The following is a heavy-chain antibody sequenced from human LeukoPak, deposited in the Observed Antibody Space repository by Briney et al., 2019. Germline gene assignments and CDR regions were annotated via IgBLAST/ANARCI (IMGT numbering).Heavy chain of an antibody. J-gene: IGHJ5*02. D-gene: IGHD3-22*01. CDR3: ASESSGDSSGYPNWFDP. Sequence: GGSLRLSCAASGFTVSSNYMSWVRQAPGKGLEWVSVIYSGGSTYYADSVKGRFTISRDNSKNTLYLQMNSLRAEDTAVYYCASESSGDSSGYPNWFDPWGQGNLVTVSS. CDR1: GFTVSSNY. CDR2: IYSGGST. V-gene: IGHV3-53*01.